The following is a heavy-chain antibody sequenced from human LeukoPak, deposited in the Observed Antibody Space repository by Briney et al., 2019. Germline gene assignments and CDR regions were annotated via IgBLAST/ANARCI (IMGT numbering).Heavy chain of an antibody. CDR1: GFTFSTHS. Sequence: GGSLRLSCAASGFTFSTHSLNWVRQAPGKGLEWVSAIVGSGDNTYYAGSVKGRFTISRDNSKNTLYLQMNSLRAEDTAVYYCAKDFDYYDSSGSFDYWGQGTLVTVSS. D-gene: IGHD3-22*01. CDR3: AKDFDYYDSSGSFDY. J-gene: IGHJ4*02. CDR2: IVGSGDNT. V-gene: IGHV3-23*01.